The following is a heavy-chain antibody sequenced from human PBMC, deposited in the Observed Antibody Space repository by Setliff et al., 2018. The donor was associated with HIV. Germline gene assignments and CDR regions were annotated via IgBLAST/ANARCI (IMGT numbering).Heavy chain of an antibody. CDR2: IDHSGNT. CDR1: GGSFSGYY. Sequence: SETMSLTCAVYGGSFSGYYWTWIRQSPGKGLEWIGEIDHSGNTNYNPSLKSRVTIPLDTSKNQFSLKLSSVTAADPAVYYCAREVFSGWRIFDIWGHGTMVTVSS. CDR3: AREVFSGWRIFDI. D-gene: IGHD6-25*01. V-gene: IGHV4-34*01. J-gene: IGHJ3*02.